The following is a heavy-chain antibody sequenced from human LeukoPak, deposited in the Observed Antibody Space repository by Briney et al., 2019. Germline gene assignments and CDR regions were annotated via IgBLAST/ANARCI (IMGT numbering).Heavy chain of an antibody. V-gene: IGHV4-59*01. CDR2: FYYSGCT. J-gene: IGHJ4*02. CDR1: GGSISSYY. D-gene: IGHD1-26*01. CDR3: ATEAQQYRGSYYVDY. Sequence: PSETLSLTCTVSGGSISSYYGSWLRQPPGKGLEWSGHFYYSGCTNYNPSLKSRVTISVDTTKNQFSLKLSSVTAADTAVYYCATEAQQYRGSYYVDYWGQRTLVTVSS.